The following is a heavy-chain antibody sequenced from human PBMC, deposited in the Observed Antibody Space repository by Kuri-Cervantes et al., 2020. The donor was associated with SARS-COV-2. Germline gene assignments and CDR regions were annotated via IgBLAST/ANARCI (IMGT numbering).Heavy chain of an antibody. J-gene: IGHJ3*02. D-gene: IGHD3-22*01. CDR2: INHSGST. Sequence: GSLRLSCAVSGYSIRSGYYWGWIRQPPGKGLEWIGEINHSGSTNYNPSLKSRVTISVDTSKNQFSLKLSSVTAADTAVYYCARRRYYDSSGYYDGFDAFDIWGQGTMVTVSS. V-gene: IGHV4-38-2*01. CDR1: GYSIRSGYY. CDR3: ARRRYYDSSGYYDGFDAFDI.